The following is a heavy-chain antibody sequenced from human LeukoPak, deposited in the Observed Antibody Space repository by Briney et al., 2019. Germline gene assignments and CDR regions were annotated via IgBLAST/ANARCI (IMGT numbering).Heavy chain of an antibody. CDR2: ISFDGNNK. V-gene: IGHV3-30*03. J-gene: IGHJ4*02. CDR1: RFTFGNYG. D-gene: IGHD3-16*01. Sequence: PGGSLRLSCAASRFTFGNYGMHWVRQVPGKGLEWVAVISFDGNNKDYADSVRGRFTISRDNSKNTLYLQMSSLRTDDTGVYYCARDGGRSSEDYWGQGTLVTVSS. CDR3: ARDGGRSSEDY.